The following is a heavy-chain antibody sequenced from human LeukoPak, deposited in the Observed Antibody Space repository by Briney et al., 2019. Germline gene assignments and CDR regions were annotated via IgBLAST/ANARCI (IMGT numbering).Heavy chain of an antibody. J-gene: IGHJ6*03. Sequence: ASMKVSCKASGYTFSFYGISWLRQAPGQGLEWVGWLSLYNGNTNYAQRFQGRVTLTADTSTSTAYLEPRSLRSDDTAVYYCARTQDVTYFYYYMDVWGEGTTVTVSS. D-gene: IGHD2-21*02. V-gene: IGHV1-18*01. CDR1: GYTFSFYG. CDR3: ARTQDVTYFYYYMDV. CDR2: LSLYNGNT.